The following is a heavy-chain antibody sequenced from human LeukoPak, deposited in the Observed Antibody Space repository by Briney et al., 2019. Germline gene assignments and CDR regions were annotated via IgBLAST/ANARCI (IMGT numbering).Heavy chain of an antibody. V-gene: IGHV4-38-2*02. CDR1: GYSISSGYY. Sequence: PSETLSLTCTVSGYSISSGYYWGWIRQPPGKGLEWIGSIYHSGSTYYSPSLKSRVTISVDTSKNQFSLKLSSVTAADTAVYYCAREYYYDSSGYYDPDDAFDIWGQGTMVTVSS. J-gene: IGHJ3*02. CDR3: AREYYYDSSGYYDPDDAFDI. CDR2: IYHSGST. D-gene: IGHD3-22*01.